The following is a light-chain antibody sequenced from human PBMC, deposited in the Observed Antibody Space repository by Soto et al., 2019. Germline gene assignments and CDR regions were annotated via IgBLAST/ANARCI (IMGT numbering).Light chain of an antibody. CDR3: QQRSNWPIT. CDR2: GAS. J-gene: IGKJ5*01. Sequence: ENVLTQSPGTLSLSPGERATLSCRASQTVYNGFLAWYQQKPGQAPRLLIYGASSRATGIPDRFSGSGSGTDFSLTISRLEPEDFAVYYCQQRSNWPITFGQGTRLEIK. V-gene: IGKV3D-20*02. CDR1: QTVYNGF.